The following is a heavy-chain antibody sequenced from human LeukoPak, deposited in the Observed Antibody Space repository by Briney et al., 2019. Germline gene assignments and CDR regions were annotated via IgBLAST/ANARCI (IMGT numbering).Heavy chain of an antibody. J-gene: IGHJ6*02. D-gene: IGHD3/OR15-3a*01. CDR1: GGSISSSSYY. Sequence: SETLSLTCTVSGGSISSSSYYWGWIRQPPGKALEWIGSIYYSGSTYYNPSLKSRVTISVDTSKNQFSLKLSSVTAADTAVYYCARHVFRTDGMDVWGQGTTVTVSS. CDR3: ARHVFRTDGMDV. CDR2: IYYSGST. V-gene: IGHV4-39*01.